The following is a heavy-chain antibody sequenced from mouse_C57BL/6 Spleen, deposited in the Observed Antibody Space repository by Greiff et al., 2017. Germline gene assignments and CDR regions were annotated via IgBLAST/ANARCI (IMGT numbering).Heavy chain of an antibody. CDR2: INPSTGGT. CDR3: ARIDGNEFDY. CDR1: GYSFTGYY. Sequence: VHVKQSGPELVKPGASVKISCKASGYSFTGYYMNWVKQSPEKSLEWIGEINPSTGGTTYNQKFKAKATLTVDKSSSTAYMQLKSLTSEDSAVYYCARIDGNEFDYWGQGTTLTVSS. V-gene: IGHV1-42*01. J-gene: IGHJ2*01. D-gene: IGHD2-1*01.